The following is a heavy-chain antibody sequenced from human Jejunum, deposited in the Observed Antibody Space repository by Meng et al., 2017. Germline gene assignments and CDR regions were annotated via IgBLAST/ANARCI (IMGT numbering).Heavy chain of an antibody. D-gene: IGHD2-15*01. CDR1: GFIFSTYG. CDR3: ARGVGFDP. V-gene: IGHV3-30*03. J-gene: IGHJ5*02. CDR2: ISYDGSNK. Sequence: SLRLSCAASGFIFSTYGMHWVRQAPGKGLEWVPIISYDGSNKNYADSVKGRFTISRDNSKNTLYLQMNSLSAEDMAVYYCARGVGFDPWGQGTLVTVSS.